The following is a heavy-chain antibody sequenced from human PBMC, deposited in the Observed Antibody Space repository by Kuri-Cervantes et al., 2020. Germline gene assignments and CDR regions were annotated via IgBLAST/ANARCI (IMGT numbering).Heavy chain of an antibody. Sequence: ASVKVSCKASGYTFTSYGISWVRQAPGQGLEWMGWISAYNGNTNYAQKLQGRVTMTTDTSTSTAYMELSSLRSEDTAVYYCARGRGRFPIVVVPAAMAPTYYYGMDVWGQGTTVTVSS. CDR1: GYTFTSYG. CDR2: ISAYNGNT. D-gene: IGHD2-2*01. CDR3: ARGRGRFPIVVVPAAMAPTYYYGMDV. V-gene: IGHV1-18*01. J-gene: IGHJ6*02.